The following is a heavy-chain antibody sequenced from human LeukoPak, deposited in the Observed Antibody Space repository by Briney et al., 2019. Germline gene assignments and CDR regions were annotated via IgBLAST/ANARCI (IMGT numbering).Heavy chain of an antibody. CDR1: AFTFSSYA. V-gene: IGHV3-23*01. D-gene: IGHD5-24*01. CDR3: AKDLGRDGSEIFDY. Sequence: VQPGGSLRLSCAASAFTFSSYAMSWVRQAPGKGLEWASTINISGGSAYYADSVKGRFTISRDNSKNTLYLQMNNLRAEDTAVYYCAKDLGRDGSEIFDYWGQGTLVTVSS. J-gene: IGHJ4*01. CDR2: INISGGSA.